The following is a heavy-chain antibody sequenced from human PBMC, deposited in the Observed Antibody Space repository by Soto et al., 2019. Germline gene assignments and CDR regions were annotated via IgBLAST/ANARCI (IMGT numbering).Heavy chain of an antibody. J-gene: IGHJ5*02. CDR3: AKDGEGRYASNRFDP. CDR1: GFTFSSYA. V-gene: IGHV3-23*01. D-gene: IGHD2-2*01. CDR2: ISGSGCST. Sequence: GGALRLSCAASGFTFSSYAMSWVRQAPGKGLEWVSAISGSGCSTYYADSVKGRFTISRDNSKNTLYLQMNSLRAEDTAVYYCAKDGEGRYASNRFDPWGQGTLVTVSS.